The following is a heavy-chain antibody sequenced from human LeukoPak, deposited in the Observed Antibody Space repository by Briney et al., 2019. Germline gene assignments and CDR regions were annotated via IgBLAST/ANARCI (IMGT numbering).Heavy chain of an antibody. CDR2: INHSGST. Sequence: KPSETLSLTCAVYGGSFSGYYWSWIRQPPGKGLEWIGEINHSGSTNHNPSLKSRVTISVDTSKNQFSLKLSSVTAADTAVYYCARMVAADYWGQGTLVTVSS. D-gene: IGHD6-25*01. V-gene: IGHV4-34*01. CDR1: GGSFSGYY. J-gene: IGHJ4*02. CDR3: ARMVAADY.